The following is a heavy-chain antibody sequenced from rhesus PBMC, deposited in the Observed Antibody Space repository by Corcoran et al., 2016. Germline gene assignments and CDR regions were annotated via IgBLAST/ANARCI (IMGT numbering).Heavy chain of an antibody. D-gene: IGHD3-3*01. CDR2: ISYAGKKK. Sequence: EVQLVESAGGLFQPGGSLRLSCAASGFTFSSYGMDWVRQSPGKGVEWVEVISYAGKKKYYADAGKDRFTISRDNSKHMLYLQMNNRKLEDTAVYYCARDGSFGLVTMNLPIDYWGQGVLVTVSS. J-gene: IGHJ4*01. CDR3: ARDGSFGLVTMNLPIDY. V-gene: IGHV3-54*02. CDR1: GFTFSSYG.